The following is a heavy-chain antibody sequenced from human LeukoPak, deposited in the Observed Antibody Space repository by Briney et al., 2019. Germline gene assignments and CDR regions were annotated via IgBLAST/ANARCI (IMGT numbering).Heavy chain of an antibody. V-gene: IGHV1-69*13. CDR2: IIPIFGTA. J-gene: IGHJ4*02. CDR1: GGTFSSYA. D-gene: IGHD6-13*01. Sequence: GASVKVSCTASGGTFSSYAISWVRQAPGQGLEWMGGIIPIFGTANYAQKFQGRVTITADESTSTAYVELSSLRSEDTAVYYCATYSSSWYSYWGQGTLVTVSS. CDR3: ATYSSSWYSY.